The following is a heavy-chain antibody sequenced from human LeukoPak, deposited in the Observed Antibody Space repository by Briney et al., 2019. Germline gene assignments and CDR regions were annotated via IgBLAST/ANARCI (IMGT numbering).Heavy chain of an antibody. CDR1: GLTFSSYG. V-gene: IGHV3-30*02. CDR3: AKDPRTYYYDSSGYLDY. CDR2: IRYDGSSK. Sequence: GGSLRLSCAASGLTFSSYGMHWVRQAPGKGLEWVAFIRYDGSSKYYADSVKGRFTISRDNSKNTLYLQMNSLRAEDTAVYYCAKDPRTYYYDSSGYLDYWGQGTLVTVSS. D-gene: IGHD3-22*01. J-gene: IGHJ4*02.